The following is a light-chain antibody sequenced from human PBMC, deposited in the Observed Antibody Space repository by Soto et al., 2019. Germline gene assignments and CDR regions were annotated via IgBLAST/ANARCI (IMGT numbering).Light chain of an antibody. CDR3: QQYNNWPQT. CDR2: DAS. V-gene: IGKV3-11*01. Sequence: DIVLTQSPATLSLSPGQRATLSCRASQSIRKFLAWYQQKPGQAPRLLIYDASNRATGIPARFSGSGSGTDFTLTISSLQPEDFAVYYCQQYNNWPQTFGQGTKVDIK. J-gene: IGKJ1*01. CDR1: QSIRKF.